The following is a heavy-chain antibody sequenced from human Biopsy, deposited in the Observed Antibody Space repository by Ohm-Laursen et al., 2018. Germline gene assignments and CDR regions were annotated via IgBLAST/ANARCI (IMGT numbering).Heavy chain of an antibody. V-gene: IGHV4-59*12. CDR3: ARDLPSSYYYAMDV. CDR1: GGPIDSYY. Sequence: PSQTLSLTCTVSGGPIDSYYWSWIRQPPGKALEWIGYIYFTGRTSYNPSLKSRVTMSVNTSKKQFSLRLSSVTAADTAVYYCARDLPSSYYYAMDVWGQGTTVTVSS. CDR2: IYFTGRT. J-gene: IGHJ6*02.